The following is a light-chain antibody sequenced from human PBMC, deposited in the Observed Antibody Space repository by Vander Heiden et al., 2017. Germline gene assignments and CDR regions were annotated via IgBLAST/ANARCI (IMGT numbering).Light chain of an antibody. V-gene: IGLV2-23*02. CDR3: CSYAGSSTLGV. Sequence: QSALTQPASVPGSPGASITISCTGTSSDVGSYNLVSWYQQHPGKAPKLMIYEVSKRPSGVSNRFSGSKSGNTASLTISGLQAEDEADYYCCSYAGSSTLGVFGGGTKLTVL. CDR1: SSDVGSYNL. J-gene: IGLJ3*02. CDR2: EVS.